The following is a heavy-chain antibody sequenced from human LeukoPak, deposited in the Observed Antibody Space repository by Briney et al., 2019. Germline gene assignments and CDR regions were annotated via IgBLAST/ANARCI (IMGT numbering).Heavy chain of an antibody. CDR2: IRYDGSNK. J-gene: IGHJ6*03. D-gene: IGHD6-19*01. CDR1: EFTFSSYG. CDR3: AKDSAYSSGWYVTYYYYMDV. V-gene: IGHV3-30*02. Sequence: SGGSLRLSCAASEFTFSSYGMHWVRQAPGKGLEWVAFIRYDGSNKYYADSVKGRFTISRDNSKNTLYLQMNSLRAEDTAVYYCAKDSAYSSGWYVTYYYYMDVWGKGTTVTISS.